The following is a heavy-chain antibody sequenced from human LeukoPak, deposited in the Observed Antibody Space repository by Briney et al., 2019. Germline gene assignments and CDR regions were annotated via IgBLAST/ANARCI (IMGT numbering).Heavy chain of an antibody. D-gene: IGHD3-22*01. V-gene: IGHV3-7*01. CDR1: GFPFSTYW. J-gene: IGHJ4*02. CDR2: IKQDGSEK. CDR3: ARVVVTAFDY. Sequence: GGSLRLSCVVSGFPFSTYWMSWVRQAPGKGLEWVAIIKQDGSEKYYVDSVKGRFTISRDNAENSLYLQMNSLRAEDTAVYYCARVVVTAFDYWGQGTLVTVSS.